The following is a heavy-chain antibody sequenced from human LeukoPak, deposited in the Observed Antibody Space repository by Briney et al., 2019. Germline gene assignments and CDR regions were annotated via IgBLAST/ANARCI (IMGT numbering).Heavy chain of an antibody. J-gene: IGHJ6*02. Sequence: SETLSLTCTVSGGSISSYYWSWIRQPPGKGLEWIGYIYYSGSTNYNPSLKSRVTISADTSKNQFSLKLSSVTAADTAVYYCARGVPFFGFLESAFNSGYYYYYGMDVWGQGTTVTVSS. D-gene: IGHD3-3*01. CDR1: GGSISSYY. CDR2: IYYSGST. V-gene: IGHV4-59*01. CDR3: ARGVPFFGFLESAFNSGYYYYYGMDV.